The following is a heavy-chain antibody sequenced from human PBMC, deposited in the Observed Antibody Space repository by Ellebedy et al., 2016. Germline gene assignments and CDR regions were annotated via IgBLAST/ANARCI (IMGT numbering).Heavy chain of an antibody. J-gene: IGHJ4*02. CDR3: ARDLTASGTLDY. V-gene: IGHV3-7*03. Sequence: GESLKISCGASGFTFSASWMNWVRQAPGKGLEWVANIKPDGSVTYYVDYVRGRLTISRDNARSSVYLQLNSLRVEDTAVYHCARDLTASGTLDYWGRGTLVTVSS. D-gene: IGHD3-9*01. CDR1: GFTFSASW. CDR2: IKPDGSVT.